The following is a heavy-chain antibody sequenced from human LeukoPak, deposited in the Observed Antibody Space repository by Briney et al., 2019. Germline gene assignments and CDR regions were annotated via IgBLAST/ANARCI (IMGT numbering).Heavy chain of an antibody. V-gene: IGHV3-74*01. Sequence: GGSLRLSCAASGFTFSSYWMHWVRQAPGKGLVRVSRINSDGSSIRYADSVKGRFTISGDNAKNTLYLQMNSLRAEDTAVYYCARDRGGYCSGGICYDWFDPWGQGTLVTVSS. CDR3: ARDRGGYCSGGICYDWFDP. CDR2: INSDGSSI. J-gene: IGHJ5*02. CDR1: GFTFSSYW. D-gene: IGHD2-15*01.